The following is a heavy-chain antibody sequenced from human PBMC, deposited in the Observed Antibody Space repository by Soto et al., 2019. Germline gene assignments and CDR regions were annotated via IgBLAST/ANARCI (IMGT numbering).Heavy chain of an antibody. CDR1: GFTFSSYG. V-gene: IGHV3-33*01. CDR3: ARDTTPRGPFDY. J-gene: IGHJ4*02. CDR2: IWYDGSNK. D-gene: IGHD2-2*01. Sequence: GGSLRLSCAASGFTFSSYGMHWVRQAPGKGLEWVAVIWYDGSNKYYADSVKGRFTISRDNSKNTLYLQMNSLRAEDTAVYYCARDTTPRGPFDYWGQGTLVTVSS.